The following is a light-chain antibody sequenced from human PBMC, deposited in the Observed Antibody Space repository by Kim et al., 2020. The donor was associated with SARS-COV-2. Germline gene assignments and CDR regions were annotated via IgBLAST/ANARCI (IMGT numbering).Light chain of an antibody. Sequence: SYVVNWYQQFPGKAPKPLIYGNDQRPSEVPDRFSASKSGTSASLAISGLQSEDEADYYCASWDDSLNGLFGGGTQLTVL. CDR3: ASWDDSLNGL. CDR2: GND. CDR1: SYV. V-gene: IGLV1-44*01. J-gene: IGLJ2*01.